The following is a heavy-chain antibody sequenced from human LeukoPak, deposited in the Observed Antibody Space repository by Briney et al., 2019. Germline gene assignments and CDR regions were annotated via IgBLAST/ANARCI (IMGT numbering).Heavy chain of an antibody. V-gene: IGHV4-30-4*01. D-gene: IGHD4-17*01. CDR2: IYYSGST. CDR3: AVHGDYTARFDY. Sequence: SETLSLTCTVSGGSISSGDYYWSWIRQPPGKGLEWIGYIYYSGSTYYNPSLKSRVTISVDTSKNQFSLKLSSVTAADTAVYYCAVHGDYTARFDYWGQGTLVTVSS. CDR1: GGSISSGDYY. J-gene: IGHJ4*02.